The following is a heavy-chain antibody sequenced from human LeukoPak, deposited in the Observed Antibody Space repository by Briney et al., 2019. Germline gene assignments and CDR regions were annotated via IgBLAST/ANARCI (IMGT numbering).Heavy chain of an antibody. Sequence: ASVKVSCKASGYTFTGYYMHWVRQAPGQGLEWMGWINPNSGGTNYAQKFQGRATMTRDTSISTAYMELSRLRSDDTAVYYCARVAPIVATMTPYWFDPWGQGTLVTVSS. CDR1: GYTFTGYY. J-gene: IGHJ5*02. D-gene: IGHD5-12*01. CDR2: INPNSGGT. V-gene: IGHV1-2*02. CDR3: ARVAPIVATMTPYWFDP.